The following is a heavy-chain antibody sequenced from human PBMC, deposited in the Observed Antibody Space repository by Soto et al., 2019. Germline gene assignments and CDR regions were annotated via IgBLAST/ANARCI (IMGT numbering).Heavy chain of an antibody. CDR1: GVTFSTYC. J-gene: IGHJ4*02. CDR3: VRGTTAWRGMDY. Sequence: EVQVVESGGGFNQPGGSLRLSCAASGVTFSTYCLHWVRHTPGTGLVWVSRTCRYGRELYYADSVKGRFTISRDDAKNTLYLQMDSLRVEDTGIYYCVRGTTAWRGMDYWGQGALVTVSS. V-gene: IGHV3-74*01. CDR2: TCRYGREL. D-gene: IGHD1-1*01.